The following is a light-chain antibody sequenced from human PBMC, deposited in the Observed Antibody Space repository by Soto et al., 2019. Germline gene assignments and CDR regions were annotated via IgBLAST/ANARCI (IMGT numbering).Light chain of an antibody. CDR1: SSDVGGYSY. V-gene: IGLV2-14*01. CDR2: DVS. J-gene: IGLJ1*01. Sequence: QSALTQPASVSGSPGQSITISCTGTSSDVGGYSYVSWYQQHPGKAPKLMIYDVSNRPSGVSNRFSGSKSGNTASLTISGLQAEDEADYYCSSYTSSSTSVFGTGTKVTV. CDR3: SSYTSSSTSV.